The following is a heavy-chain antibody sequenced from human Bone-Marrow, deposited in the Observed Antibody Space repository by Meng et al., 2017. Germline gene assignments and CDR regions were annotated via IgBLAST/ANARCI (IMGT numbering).Heavy chain of an antibody. J-gene: IGHJ4*02. Sequence: GGSLRLSCAASGFTFDGYAMQWIRQAPGKGLEWVSGISWNSGTIGYADSVKGRFTISRDNAKNSLYLQMNSLRPEDTALYYCAKVEYKSGAYYFDYWGQGTLVTVSS. CDR1: GFTFDGYA. CDR2: ISWNSGTI. D-gene: IGHD3-10*01. V-gene: IGHV3-9*01. CDR3: AKVEYKSGAYYFDY.